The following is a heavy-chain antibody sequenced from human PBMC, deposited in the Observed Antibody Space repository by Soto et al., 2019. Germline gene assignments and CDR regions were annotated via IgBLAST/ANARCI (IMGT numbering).Heavy chain of an antibody. CDR2: IKQDGSEK. Sequence: EVKLVESGGGLVQPGGSLRLSCAASGFTFSNSWMSWVRQAPGKGLEWVANIKQDGSEKYYADSVKGRFTISRDNARKSLFLQMNSLRAEDTAVYYCARDRRAVTTAYRGQGTLVTVSS. CDR3: ARDRRAVTTAY. D-gene: IGHD4-17*01. V-gene: IGHV3-7*01. CDR1: GFTFSNSW. J-gene: IGHJ4*02.